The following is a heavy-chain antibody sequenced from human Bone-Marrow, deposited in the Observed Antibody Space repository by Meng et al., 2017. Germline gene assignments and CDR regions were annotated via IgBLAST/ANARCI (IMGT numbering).Heavy chain of an antibody. CDR1: GGSISSSSYY. V-gene: IGHV4-39*06. J-gene: IGHJ2*01. Sequence: RPQPRTLGPVMVNPPESPALTCPASGGSISSSSYYWGCIRQPPGKWLEWIGSIYYSGSTYYNPSLRSRVTISVDTSKNQFSLKLSSVTAADTAVYYCARDPHLWFGELCYFDLWGRGTLVTVSS. CDR2: IYYSGST. D-gene: IGHD3-10*01. CDR3: ARDPHLWFGELCYFDL.